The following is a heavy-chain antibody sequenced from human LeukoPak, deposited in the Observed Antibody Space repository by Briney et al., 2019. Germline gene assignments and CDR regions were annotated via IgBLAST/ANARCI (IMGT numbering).Heavy chain of an antibody. Sequence: GGSLRLSCAASGFTFSNYWMSWVRQAPGKGLEWLANINQDGSEIYYVDSVKGRFTISRDNAKNSLYLEMNSLRTDDTALYYCAKDIGSTSWYLGNWGQGTLVTVSS. V-gene: IGHV3-7*03. CDR1: GFTFSNYW. CDR2: INQDGSEI. J-gene: IGHJ4*02. D-gene: IGHD2-2*01. CDR3: AKDIGSTSWYLGN.